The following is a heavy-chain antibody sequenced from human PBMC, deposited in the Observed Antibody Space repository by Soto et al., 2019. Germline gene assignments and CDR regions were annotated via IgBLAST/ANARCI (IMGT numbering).Heavy chain of an antibody. CDR2: IKHDTSEA. V-gene: IGHV3-7*03. CDR1: GFKFSDYW. J-gene: IGHJ4*02. CDR3: ARDGRLFSGPYRPSRFDY. D-gene: IGHD3-16*02. Sequence: DVQLVESGGGLVQPGRSLRLSCAASGFKFSDYWMSWVRQAPGKGLEWVGNIKHDTSEAHYADSVKGRFTITRDNIKNFLFLQMNGLRSADTASYYCARDGRLFSGPYRPSRFDYWGLGTLVTVSS.